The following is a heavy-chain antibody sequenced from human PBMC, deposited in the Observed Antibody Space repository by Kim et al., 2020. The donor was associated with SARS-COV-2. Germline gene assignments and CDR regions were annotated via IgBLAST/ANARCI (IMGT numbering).Heavy chain of an antibody. D-gene: IGHD2-2*01. CDR1: GFTFSSYA. Sequence: GGSLRLSCAASGFTFSSYAMSWVRQAPGKGLEWVAAISGSGGSTYYADSVKGRFTISRDNSKNTLYLQMNSLRAEDTAVYYCANSVWDQLLFGGVDYWGQGTLVTVSS. CDR2: ISGSGGST. CDR3: ANSVWDQLLFGGVDY. V-gene: IGHV3-23*01. J-gene: IGHJ4*02.